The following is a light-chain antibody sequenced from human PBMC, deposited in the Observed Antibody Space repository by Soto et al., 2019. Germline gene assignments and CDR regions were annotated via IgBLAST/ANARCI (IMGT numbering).Light chain of an antibody. CDR3: QFYGDPPKT. J-gene: IGKJ1*01. CDR2: DAS. CDR1: QSVSSNF. V-gene: IGKV3-20*01. Sequence: EIVLTQSPGTLSLSPGERGTLSCRASQSVSSNFLAWYQQKSGQAPRLLIFDASTRATGIPDRFTGRGSGTDFTLTISRLEPEDFAVYYCQFYGDPPKTFGQGTKVDIK.